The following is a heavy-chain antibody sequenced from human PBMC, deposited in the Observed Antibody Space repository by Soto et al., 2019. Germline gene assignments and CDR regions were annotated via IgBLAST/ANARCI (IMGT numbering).Heavy chain of an antibody. Sequence: XESLSLSCAASGFTFSSYAMHWVRQAPGKGLEWVAVISYDGSNKYYADSVKGRFTISRDNSKNTLYLQMNSLRAEDTAVYYCARETTVTTLDYWGQGTLVTVSS. D-gene: IGHD4-17*01. CDR2: ISYDGSNK. CDR3: ARETTVTTLDY. V-gene: IGHV3-30-3*01. J-gene: IGHJ4*02. CDR1: GFTFSSYA.